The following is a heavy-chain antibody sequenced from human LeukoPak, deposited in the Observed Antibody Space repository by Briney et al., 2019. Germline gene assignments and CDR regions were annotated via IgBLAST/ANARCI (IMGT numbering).Heavy chain of an antibody. Sequence: GGSLRLSCAASGFIFKNYAMNWVRQAPGKGLEWVSAITSSGGSTYYADSVKGRFTISRDNSKNTLSLQMNSLRAEDTAVYYCARGLQLHDAFDIWGQGTMVTVSS. CDR1: GFIFKNYA. V-gene: IGHV3-23*01. D-gene: IGHD5-18*01. CDR2: ITSSGGST. J-gene: IGHJ3*02. CDR3: ARGLQLHDAFDI.